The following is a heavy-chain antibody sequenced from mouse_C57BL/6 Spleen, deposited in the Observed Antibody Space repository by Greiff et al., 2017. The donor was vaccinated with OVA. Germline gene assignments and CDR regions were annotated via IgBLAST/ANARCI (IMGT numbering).Heavy chain of an antibody. CDR1: GYTFTSYG. D-gene: IGHD2-5*01. J-gene: IGHJ4*01. CDR2: IYPRSGNT. Sequence: QVQLKESGAELARPGASVKLSCKASGYTFTSYGISWVKQRTGQGLEWIGEIYPRSGNTYYNEKFKGKATLTADKSSSTAYMELRSLTSEDSAVYFCAPYYSKGGAMDYWGQGTSVTVSS. CDR3: APYYSKGGAMDY. V-gene: IGHV1-81*01.